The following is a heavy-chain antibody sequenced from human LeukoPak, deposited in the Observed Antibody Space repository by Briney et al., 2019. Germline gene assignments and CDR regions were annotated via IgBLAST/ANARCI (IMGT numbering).Heavy chain of an antibody. V-gene: IGHV1-69*04. CDR2: IIPILGIA. CDR1: GGTFSSYA. CDR3: ARDGPPAHYSGYDYLPDY. J-gene: IGHJ4*02. D-gene: IGHD5-12*01. Sequence: GASVKVSCKASGGTFSSYAISWVRQAPGQGLEWMGRIIPILGIANYAQKFQGRVTITADKSTSTAYMELSSLRSEDAAVYYCARDGPPAHYSGYDYLPDYWGQGTLVTVSS.